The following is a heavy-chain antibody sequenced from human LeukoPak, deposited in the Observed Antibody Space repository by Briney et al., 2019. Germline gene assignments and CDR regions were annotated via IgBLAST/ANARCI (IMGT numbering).Heavy chain of an antibody. V-gene: IGHV1-18*01. CDR1: GYTFTSYG. CDR2: ISTYNYNT. Sequence: GASVKVSCKTSGYTFTSYGVSWVRQAPGQRLEWMGWISTYNYNTNYAQKFRGRVTLTKDTSTSTVYMESRSLRFDDTAIYYCARQVDTSMALPDYWGQGTLVTVSS. D-gene: IGHD5-18*01. CDR3: ARQVDTSMALPDY. J-gene: IGHJ4*02.